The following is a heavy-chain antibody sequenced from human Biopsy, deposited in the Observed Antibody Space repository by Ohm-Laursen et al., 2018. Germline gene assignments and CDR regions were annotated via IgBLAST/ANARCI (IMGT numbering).Heavy chain of an antibody. D-gene: IGHD1-26*01. CDR2: INSKSGAA. J-gene: IGHJ4*02. Sequence: ASVKVSCKASGYNFLDFYIHWVRQAPGQGLEWMGLINSKSGAANYALKFQGRVTMTRDTSITTGYLEVHRLTVDDTAVYFCAVGSHFWGLGTLVIVSS. CDR3: AVGSHF. CDR1: GYNFLDFY. V-gene: IGHV1-2*06.